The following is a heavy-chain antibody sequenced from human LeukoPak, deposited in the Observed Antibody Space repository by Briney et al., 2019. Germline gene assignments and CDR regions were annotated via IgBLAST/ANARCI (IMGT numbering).Heavy chain of an antibody. CDR1: GGSISSYY. CDR3: AREDDFWSGYYRRGFDP. V-gene: IGHV4-4*07. CDR2: IYTSGST. D-gene: IGHD3-3*01. Sequence: SETLSLTCTVSGGSISSYYWSWIRQPAGKGLEWIGRIYTSGSTNYNPSLKSRVTMSVDTSKNQFSLKLSSVTAADTAVYYCAREDDFWSGYYRRGFDPWGQGTLVTVSS. J-gene: IGHJ5*02.